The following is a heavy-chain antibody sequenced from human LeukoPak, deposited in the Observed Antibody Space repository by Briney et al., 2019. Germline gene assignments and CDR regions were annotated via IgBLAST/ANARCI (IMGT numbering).Heavy chain of an antibody. J-gene: IGHJ6*03. V-gene: IGHV4-59*01. CDR2: IYYSGST. D-gene: IGHD1-26*01. CDR3: ARDRATYYYYHMDV. Sequence: PSETLSLTCTVSGGSISSDYWSCIRQPPGKGLEWIGYIYYSGSTNYNPSLKSRVTISVDTSKNQYSLKLSSVTAADTAVYYCARDRATYYYYHMDVWGKGTTVTVSS. CDR1: GGSISSDY.